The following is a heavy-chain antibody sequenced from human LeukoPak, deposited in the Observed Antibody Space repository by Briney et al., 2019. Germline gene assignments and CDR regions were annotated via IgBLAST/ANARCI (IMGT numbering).Heavy chain of an antibody. CDR1: GFTSSSYT. V-gene: IGHV3-64*01. J-gene: IGHJ4*02. D-gene: IGHD2-2*02. CDR2: ISSDGGTT. Sequence: GGSLRLSCAASGFTSSSYTMHWVRQAPGKGLEYVSGISSDGGTTYYANSVKGRFTISRDNSKNTLYLQMGSLRAEDMAVYYCARSDCGSASCYMGSNWGQGTLVTVSS. CDR3: ARSDCGSASCYMGSN.